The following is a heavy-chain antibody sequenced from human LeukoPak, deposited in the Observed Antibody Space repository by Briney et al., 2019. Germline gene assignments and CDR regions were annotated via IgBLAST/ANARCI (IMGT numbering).Heavy chain of an antibody. J-gene: IGHJ4*02. CDR1: GGSISSYY. D-gene: IGHD3-10*01. Sequence: SETLSLTCTVSGGSISSYYWSWIRQPPGKGLEWIGNIYYTGSTNYNPSLKSRVTISVDTSKNQFSLKLSSVTAADTAVYYCAREPHYYGSGPFDYWGQGTLVTVSS. CDR3: AREPHYYGSGPFDY. V-gene: IGHV4-59*01. CDR2: IYYTGST.